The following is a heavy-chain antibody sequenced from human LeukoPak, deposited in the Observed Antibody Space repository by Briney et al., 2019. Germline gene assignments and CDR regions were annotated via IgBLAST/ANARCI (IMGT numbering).Heavy chain of an antibody. CDR1: GNSISSGDYY. Sequence: SETLSLTCTVSGNSISSGDYYCSWIRQPAGKGLEWIGRIYTSGSTNYNPSLKSRVTMSVDTSKNQFSLKLSSVTAADTAVYYCARDRAGCSGGSCYTLGDYYYYYMDVWGKGTTVTISS. J-gene: IGHJ6*03. V-gene: IGHV4-61*02. CDR3: ARDRAGCSGGSCYTLGDYYYYYMDV. CDR2: IYTSGST. D-gene: IGHD2-15*01.